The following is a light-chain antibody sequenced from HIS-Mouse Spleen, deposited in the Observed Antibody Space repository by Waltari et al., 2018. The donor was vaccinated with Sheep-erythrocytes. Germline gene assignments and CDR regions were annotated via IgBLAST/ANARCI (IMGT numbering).Light chain of an antibody. CDR2: EGS. CDR1: SSDVGNYNL. V-gene: IGLV2-14*02. CDR3: QAWDSSTYV. Sequence: QSALTQPASVSGSPGQSITISCTGTSSDVGNYNLVSWYQQHPGTAPKLRIYEGSKRPSGIPQRFSGSNSGNTATLTISGTQAMDEADYYCQAWDSSTYVVGTGTKVTVL. J-gene: IGLJ1*01.